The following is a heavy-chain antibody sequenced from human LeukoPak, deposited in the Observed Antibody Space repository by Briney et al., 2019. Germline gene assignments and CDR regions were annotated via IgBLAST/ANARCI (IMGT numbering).Heavy chain of an antibody. CDR1: GYSFTSYW. CDR2: IYPGDSDT. J-gene: IGHJ3*02. V-gene: IGHV5-51*03. D-gene: IGHD2-2*01. Sequence: PGESLKISCKGSGYSFTSYWIGWVRQMPGKGLEWMGIIYPGDSDTRYSPSFQGQVTISADKSISTAYLQWSSLKASDTAMYYCARRGGYCSSTSCYVGRTIAADASDAFDIWGQGTMVTVSS. CDR3: ARRGGYCSSTSCYVGRTIAADASDAFDI.